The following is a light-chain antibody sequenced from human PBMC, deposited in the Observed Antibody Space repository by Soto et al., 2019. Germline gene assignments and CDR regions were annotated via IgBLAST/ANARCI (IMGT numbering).Light chain of an antibody. CDR2: GAS. Sequence: EIVMTQSPATLSVSPGERATLSCRASQSVSSNLAWYQHKPGQAPRLLIYGASTRATGIAARFSGSGTGTEFTLIISSLQSEDFAVYYCQQYNNWPPYTFGQGTKLEIK. CDR1: QSVSSN. CDR3: QQYNNWPPYT. J-gene: IGKJ2*01. V-gene: IGKV3-15*01.